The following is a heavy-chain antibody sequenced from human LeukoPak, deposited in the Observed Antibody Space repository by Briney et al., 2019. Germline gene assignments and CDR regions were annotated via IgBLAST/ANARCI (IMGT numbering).Heavy chain of an antibody. V-gene: IGHV1-8*01. CDR3: ARPYRNSPRGYFDH. J-gene: IGHJ4*02. D-gene: IGHD1-26*01. Sequence: ASVKVSCKASGYTFTSYDINWVRQATGQGLEWMGWMNPNSDNTGYAQKFQGRVTMTRNTSISTAYMELSSLRSEDTAVYYCARPYRNSPRGYFDHWGQGTLVTVSS. CDR1: GYTFTSYD. CDR2: MNPNSDNT.